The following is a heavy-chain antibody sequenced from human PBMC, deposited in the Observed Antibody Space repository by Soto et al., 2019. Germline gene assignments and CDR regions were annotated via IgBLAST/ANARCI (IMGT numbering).Heavy chain of an antibody. D-gene: IGHD6-6*01. CDR3: ARAGIAARPRENWFDP. CDR2: IYTSGST. J-gene: IGHJ5*02. V-gene: IGHV4-4*07. Sequence: PSETLSLTCTVSGGSISSYYWSWIRQPAGKGLEWIGRIYTSGSTNYNPSLKSRVTVSVDTSKNQFSLKLSSVTAADTAVYYCARAGIAARPRENWFDPWGQGTLVTVSS. CDR1: GGSISSYY.